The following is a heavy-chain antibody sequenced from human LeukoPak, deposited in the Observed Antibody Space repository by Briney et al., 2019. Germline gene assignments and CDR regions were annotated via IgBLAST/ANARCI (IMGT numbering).Heavy chain of an antibody. V-gene: IGHV3-23*01. Sequence: TGGSLRLSCAASGFTFRSYAMTWVRQAPGKGLEWVSSISAGGESTWHADSVKGRFTISRDNSKNTLYLQMNSLRAEDTAVYYCAKDPPIAAAGPDAFDIWGQGTMVTVSS. CDR3: AKDPPIAAAGPDAFDI. D-gene: IGHD6-13*01. CDR2: ISAGGEST. CDR1: GFTFRSYA. J-gene: IGHJ3*02.